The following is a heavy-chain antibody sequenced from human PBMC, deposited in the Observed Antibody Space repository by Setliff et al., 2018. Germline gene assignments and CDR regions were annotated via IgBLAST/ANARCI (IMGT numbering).Heavy chain of an antibody. Sequence: PSETLSLTCTVSGASVSFNSYYWGWIRQPPGKGLEWIASTYYSGSTYYNPSLKSRVTISLDTSKNQVSLSLSSVTAADTAVYYCARGGERYYSASWGQGTLVTVSS. V-gene: IGHV4-39*07. J-gene: IGHJ4*02. CDR2: TYYSGST. CDR1: GASVSFNSYY. CDR3: ARGGERYYSAS. D-gene: IGHD1-20*01.